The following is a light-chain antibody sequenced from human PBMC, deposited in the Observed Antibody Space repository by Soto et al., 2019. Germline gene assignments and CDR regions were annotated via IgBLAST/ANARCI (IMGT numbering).Light chain of an antibody. CDR3: HQYNNWPGWT. J-gene: IGKJ1*01. Sequence: EIVMTQSPATLSVSPGERATLSCRASQSVSSNFSWYQQKPGQAPRLIIYGASTRATGISARFSGSGSGTEFTLTISSLQSEDFAVYYCHQYNNWPGWTFGQGTKVEIK. V-gene: IGKV3-15*01. CDR1: QSVSSN. CDR2: GAS.